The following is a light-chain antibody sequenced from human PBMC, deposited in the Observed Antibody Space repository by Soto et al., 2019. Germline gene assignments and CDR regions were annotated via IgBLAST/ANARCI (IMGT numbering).Light chain of an antibody. CDR3: QQYYTTPVT. J-gene: IGKJ1*01. CDR1: QTVLHGSNY. CDR2: WAS. V-gene: IGKV4-1*01. Sequence: DIVMTQSPDSLSVSLGERATINCKSSQTVLHGSNYLAWYQQRAGPPHKLLIYWASTRESGVPDRFSGSGSGTDFTLTISSLQAEDVAVYYCQQYYTTPVTFGQGTKVE.